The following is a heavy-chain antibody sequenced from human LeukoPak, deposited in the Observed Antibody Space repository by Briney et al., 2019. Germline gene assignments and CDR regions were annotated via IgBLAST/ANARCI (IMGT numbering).Heavy chain of an antibody. J-gene: IGHJ3*02. Sequence: SETLSLTCTVSGYSISSGYYWGWIRQPPGRGLEWIGSIYHSGTSYYNPSLKSRVTTSVDTSKNQFSLNLSSVTAADTAVYYCARDLGRYYDRGTLSAFDIWGQGTMVTVSS. CDR2: IYHSGTS. D-gene: IGHD3-9*01. V-gene: IGHV4-38-2*02. CDR3: ARDLGRYYDRGTLSAFDI. CDR1: GYSISSGYY.